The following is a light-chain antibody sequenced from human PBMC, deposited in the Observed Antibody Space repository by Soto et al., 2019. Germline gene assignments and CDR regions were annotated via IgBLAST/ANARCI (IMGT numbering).Light chain of an antibody. Sequence: IVMTQSLATLSVSPGERATLSCRASQSVSTNLAWYQHKPGQAPRLLIHGASTRATGIPARFSGSGSGTEFTLTISNLQSEDFAVYYCQQYNNWPPWTFGQGTKVEIK. CDR3: QQYNNWPPWT. V-gene: IGKV3-15*01. CDR1: QSVSTN. J-gene: IGKJ1*01. CDR2: GAS.